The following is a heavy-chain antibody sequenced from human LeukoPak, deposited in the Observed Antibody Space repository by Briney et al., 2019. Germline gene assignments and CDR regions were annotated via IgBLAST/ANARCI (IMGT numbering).Heavy chain of an antibody. D-gene: IGHD3/OR15-3a*01. CDR3: VRDLDWGAFDV. J-gene: IGHJ3*01. CDR2: ISPSGDIT. V-gene: IGHV3-23*01. CDR1: GFHFCAHC. Sequence: GGSLGPSCAASGFHFCAHCMKWISPAPGEGPKWGSGISPSGDITYYADSVMGRFAISRDNRKSTVSLQMNSLRVEDTALYYCVRDLDWGAFDVWGQGRMVTVSS.